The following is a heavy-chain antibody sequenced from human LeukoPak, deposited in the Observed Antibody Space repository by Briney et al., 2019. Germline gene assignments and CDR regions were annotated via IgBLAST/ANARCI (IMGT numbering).Heavy chain of an antibody. Sequence: GESLKISCKGSEXSFSNYWIGWVRQMPGKGLEWMGIIYPGDSDTRYSPSFQGQVTISADKSISTAYLQWSSLKASDTAMYYCARLGDLYGDYGIHDYWGQGTLVTISS. CDR3: ARLGDLYGDYGIHDY. D-gene: IGHD4-17*01. CDR2: IYPGDSDT. V-gene: IGHV5-51*01. J-gene: IGHJ4*02. CDR1: EXSFSNYW.